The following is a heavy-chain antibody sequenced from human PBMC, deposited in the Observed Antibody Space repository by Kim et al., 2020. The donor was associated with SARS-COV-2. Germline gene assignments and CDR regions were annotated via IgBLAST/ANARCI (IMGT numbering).Heavy chain of an antibody. V-gene: IGHV3-74*01. CDR2: INDDGSDT. Sequence: GGSLRLSCTASGFTFSDFNMHWFRQAPGKGLVWVARINDDGSDTRFADFTKGRFTISRDNAMNTLNLQMNSLRAEDTAVYYCARDLDWILFDYWGQGALVTVSS. CDR3: ARDLDWILFDY. J-gene: IGHJ4*02. CDR1: GFTFSDFN. D-gene: IGHD3-9*01.